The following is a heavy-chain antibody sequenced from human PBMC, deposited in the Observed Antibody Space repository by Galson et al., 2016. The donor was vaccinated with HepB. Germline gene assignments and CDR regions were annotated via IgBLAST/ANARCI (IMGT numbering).Heavy chain of an antibody. J-gene: IGHJ5*02. CDR1: GGTFSTYG. CDR2: FIPFLGTA. D-gene: IGHD3-16*01. Sequence: SVKVSCKASGGTFSTYGLNWVRQAPGQGLEWMGEFIPFLGTANYAQRFQGRVTITADESTSTGYMELSGLGSEDTAVYYCARDSGTSRYWGTWLGPWGQGTLVTVAS. V-gene: IGHV1-69*13. CDR3: ARDSGTSRYWGTWLGP.